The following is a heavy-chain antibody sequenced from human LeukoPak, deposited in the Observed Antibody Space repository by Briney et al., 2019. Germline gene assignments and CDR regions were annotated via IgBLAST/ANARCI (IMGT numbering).Heavy chain of an antibody. Sequence: PSETLSLTCTVSGGSISRNYWSWIRQPPGKGLEWIGYISYSGSTNYNPSLKSRVTISVDTSKSQFSLKLSSVTAADTAVYYCARQETTVVTPDYWGQGTLVTVSS. CDR2: ISYSGST. CDR3: ARQETTVVTPDY. V-gene: IGHV4-59*01. CDR1: GGSISRNY. J-gene: IGHJ4*02. D-gene: IGHD4-23*01.